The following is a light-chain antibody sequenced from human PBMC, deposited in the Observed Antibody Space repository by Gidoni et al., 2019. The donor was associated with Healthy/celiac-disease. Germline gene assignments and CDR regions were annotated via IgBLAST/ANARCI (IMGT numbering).Light chain of an antibody. Sequence: DIQMTQSPSTLSASVGDRVTITCRASQSISSLLAWYQQKPGKAPTLLIYDASSLESGVPSRFSGSGSGTEFTLTISSMQPDDFATYYCQQYNSYSPKTFGQGTKVEIK. CDR3: QQYNSYSPKT. CDR2: DAS. CDR1: QSISSL. V-gene: IGKV1-5*01. J-gene: IGKJ1*01.